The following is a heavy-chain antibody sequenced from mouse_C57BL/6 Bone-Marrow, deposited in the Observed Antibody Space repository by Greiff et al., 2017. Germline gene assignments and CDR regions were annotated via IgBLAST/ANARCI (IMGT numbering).Heavy chain of an antibody. J-gene: IGHJ2*01. D-gene: IGHD5-1-1*01. CDR2: INPNNGGT. Sequence: VQLQQSGPELVKPGASVKMSCKASGYTFTDSNMHWVKQSHGKSLEWIGNINPNNGGTSYNQKFKGKATLTANKSSSTAYMELRSPTSEDSAVSYCESIVHTPYWGQGTTLTVAS. CDR3: ESIVHTPY. V-gene: IGHV1-22*01. CDR1: GYTFTDSN.